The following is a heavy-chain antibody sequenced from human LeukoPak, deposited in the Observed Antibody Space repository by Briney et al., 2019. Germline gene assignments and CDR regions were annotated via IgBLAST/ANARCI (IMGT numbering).Heavy chain of an antibody. J-gene: IGHJ4*02. CDR3: ATKGVLRYFDWYDY. CDR1: GFTFSNYA. Sequence: PGGSLRLSCAASGFTFSNYAMSWVRQAPGKGLEWVSVIYSGGSTYYADSVKGRFTISRDNSKNTLYLQMNSLRAEDTAVYYCATKGVLRYFDWYDYWGQGTLVTVSS. V-gene: IGHV3-66*01. CDR2: IYSGGST. D-gene: IGHD3-9*01.